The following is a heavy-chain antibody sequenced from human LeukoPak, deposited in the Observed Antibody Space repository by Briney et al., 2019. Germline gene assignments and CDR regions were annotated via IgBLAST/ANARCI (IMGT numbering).Heavy chain of an antibody. CDR2: LNPNSGGT. Sequence: ASVKVSCKASGYTFTGYYMHWVRHGPGQGLEWMGWLNPNSGGTNYAQKFQGRVTMTRDTSISTAYMELSRLRSDDTAGYYCARDGDIVVVTAAIGVDHWGQGSLVTVSS. J-gene: IGHJ4*02. D-gene: IGHD2-2*02. CDR3: ARDGDIVVVTAAIGVDH. CDR1: GYTFTGYY. V-gene: IGHV1-2*02.